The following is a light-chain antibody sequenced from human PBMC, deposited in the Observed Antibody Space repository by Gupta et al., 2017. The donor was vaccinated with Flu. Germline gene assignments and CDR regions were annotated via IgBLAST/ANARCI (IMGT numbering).Light chain of an antibody. CDR3: AAWDDSLNGHYV. Sequence: QSVLAQPPSASGTPGQWVTISCSGSSSNIGSNAVNWYQQVPGTSPKLLIYGSNQRPSGVPDRFAGSKSGTSASLAIRGLQSEDEADYYCAAWDDSLNGHYVFGTGTKVTVL. J-gene: IGLJ1*01. CDR1: SSNIGSNA. CDR2: GSN. V-gene: IGLV1-44*01.